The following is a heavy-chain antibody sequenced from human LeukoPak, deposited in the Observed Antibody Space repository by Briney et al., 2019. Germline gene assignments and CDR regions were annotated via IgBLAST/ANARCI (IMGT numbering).Heavy chain of an antibody. CDR3: ASRDH. CDR1: GFTFSRAW. CDR2: IYTGGST. Sequence: GGSLRLPCAASGFTFSRAWMSWVRQAPGKGLEWVSVIYTGGSTHYVDSVKGRFTISRDNSKNTLYLQMNSLRAEDTAMYYCASRDHWGQGTLVTVSS. J-gene: IGHJ4*02. V-gene: IGHV3-53*01.